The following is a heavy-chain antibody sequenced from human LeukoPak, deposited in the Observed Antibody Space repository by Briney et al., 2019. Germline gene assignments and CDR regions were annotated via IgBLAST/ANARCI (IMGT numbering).Heavy chain of an antibody. Sequence: PGGSLRLSCAASGFAFSAYAMSWVRQAPGKGLEWVSGISWNSGSIGYADSVKGRFTISRDNAKNSLYLQMNSLRAEDTALYYCAKAYGSGSYWGLDYWGQGTLVTVSS. J-gene: IGHJ4*02. V-gene: IGHV3-9*01. D-gene: IGHD3-10*01. CDR3: AKAYGSGSYWGLDY. CDR1: GFAFSAYA. CDR2: ISWNSGSI.